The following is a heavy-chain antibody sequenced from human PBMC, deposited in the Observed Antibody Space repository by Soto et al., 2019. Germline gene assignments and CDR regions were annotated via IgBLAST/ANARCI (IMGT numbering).Heavy chain of an antibody. CDR3: SKDHGYYDWFDP. J-gene: IGHJ5*02. CDR2: ISGSGGST. V-gene: IGHV3-23*01. CDR1: GFTFSSYA. D-gene: IGHD3-10*01. Sequence: SGGSLRLSCAASGFTFSSYAMSWVRQAPGKGLEWVSAISGSGGSTYYADSVKGRFTISRDNSKNTLYLQMNSLRAEDTAVYYFSKDHGYYDWFDPCGQRTLVTVSS.